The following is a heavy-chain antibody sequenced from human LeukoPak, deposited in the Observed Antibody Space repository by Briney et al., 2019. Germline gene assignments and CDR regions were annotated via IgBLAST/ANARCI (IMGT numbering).Heavy chain of an antibody. CDR3: TRGVDIVVVVAHDASDI. D-gene: IGHD2-15*01. Sequence: GRSLRLSCTASGFTFGDYAMSWVRQAPGKGLEWVGFIRSKAYGGTTEYAASVKGRFTISRDDSKSIAYLQMNSLKTEDTAVYYCTRGVDIVVVVAHDASDIWGQGTMVTVSS. V-gene: IGHV3-49*04. J-gene: IGHJ3*02. CDR2: IRSKAYGGTT. CDR1: GFTFGDYA.